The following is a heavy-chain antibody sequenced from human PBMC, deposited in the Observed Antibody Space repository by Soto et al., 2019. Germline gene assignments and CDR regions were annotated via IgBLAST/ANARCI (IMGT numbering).Heavy chain of an antibody. CDR1: GGTFSSYA. J-gene: IGHJ5*02. CDR2: IIPIFGTA. V-gene: IGHV1-69*13. D-gene: IGHD3-3*01. Sequence: ASVKVSCKAPGGTFSSYAISWVRQAPGQGLEWMGGIIPIFGTANYAQKFQGRVTITADESTSTAYMELSSLRSEDTAVYYCARGKTIFGVVGKYNWFDPWGQGTLVTVSS. CDR3: ARGKTIFGVVGKYNWFDP.